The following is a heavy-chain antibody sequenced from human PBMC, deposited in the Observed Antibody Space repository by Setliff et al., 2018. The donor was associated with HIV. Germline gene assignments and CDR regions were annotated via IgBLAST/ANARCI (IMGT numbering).Heavy chain of an antibody. CDR2: IIPILGTT. Sequence: SVKVSCKASGGTFSAYTVSWVRQAPGQGLEWMGRIIPILGTTNYAQKFQGRVTITADKSTSTAYMELSSLRSEDTAVYYCARLDPGYYMDVWGKGTTVTVSS. CDR3: ARLDPGYYMDV. D-gene: IGHD2-2*03. V-gene: IGHV1-69*08. J-gene: IGHJ6*03. CDR1: GGTFSAYT.